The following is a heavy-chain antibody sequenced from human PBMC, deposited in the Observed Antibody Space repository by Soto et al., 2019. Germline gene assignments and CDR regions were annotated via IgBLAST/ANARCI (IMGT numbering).Heavy chain of an antibody. D-gene: IGHD3-22*01. Sequence: QVQLVQSGAEVKKPGASVKVSCKASGYTFTSYAMHWVRQAPGQRLEWMGWINAGNGNTKYSQKFQGRVTITRDTSASTAYMALTSLRQGDKAVYYCARSSGYHYVDYSGQGTLVPGSS. V-gene: IGHV1-3*01. CDR1: GYTFTSYA. CDR3: ARSSGYHYVDY. J-gene: IGHJ4*02. CDR2: INAGNGNT.